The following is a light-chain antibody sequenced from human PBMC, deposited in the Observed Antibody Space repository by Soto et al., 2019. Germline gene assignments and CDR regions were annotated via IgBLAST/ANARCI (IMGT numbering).Light chain of an antibody. Sequence: QSVLTQPPSASGSPGQSVTLSCTGTGSDVGDYNYVSWYQQHPGKAPKLMIYEVSKRPSGVPDRFSGSKSGNTASLTVSGLQAEDEANYYCSSYTGSSYVFGTGTKVTVL. CDR2: EVS. CDR3: SSYTGSSYV. CDR1: GSDVGDYNY. J-gene: IGLJ1*01. V-gene: IGLV2-8*01.